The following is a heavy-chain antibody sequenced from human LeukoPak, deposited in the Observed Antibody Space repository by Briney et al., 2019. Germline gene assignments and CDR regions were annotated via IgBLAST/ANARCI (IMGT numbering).Heavy chain of an antibody. D-gene: IGHD3-10*01. V-gene: IGHV4-39*01. CDR3: ARHCTSGSYPPWFDP. J-gene: IGHJ5*02. CDR2: IYYSGST. Sequence: SETLSLTCTVSGGSISSSSYYWGWIRQPPGKGLEWIGSIYYSGSTYYNPSLKSRVTISVDTSKNQFPLKLSSVTAADTAVYYCARHCTSGSYPPWFDPWGQGTLVTVSS. CDR1: GGSISSSSYY.